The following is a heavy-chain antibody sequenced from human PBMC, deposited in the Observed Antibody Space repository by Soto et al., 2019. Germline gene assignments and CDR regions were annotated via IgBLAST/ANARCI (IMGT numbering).Heavy chain of an antibody. CDR1: GFTFSSYG. D-gene: IGHD3-10*01. J-gene: IGHJ4*02. CDR2: ISYDGSNK. Sequence: QVQLVESGGGVVQPGRSLRLSCAASGFTFSSYGMHWVRQAPGKGLEWVAVISYDGSNKFYADSVKGRFTISRDNSKITLYLQMNRPRAEDTAVYYCAPWFGAFDYWGQGALVTVSS. V-gene: IGHV3-30*03. CDR3: APWFGAFDY.